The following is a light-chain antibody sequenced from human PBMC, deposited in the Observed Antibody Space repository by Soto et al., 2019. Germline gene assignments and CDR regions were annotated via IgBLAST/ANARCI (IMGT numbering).Light chain of an antibody. CDR3: QQYDNHPLT. J-gene: IGKJ4*01. Sequence: DIQMTQSPSSLSASVGDRVTITCQASQDISNYLNWYQQKPGKAPKLLIYDASNLETGVPSRLSGSGSGADFSFTISSLQAEDIATYYCQQYDNHPLTFGGGTKVEIK. CDR2: DAS. CDR1: QDISNY. V-gene: IGKV1-33*01.